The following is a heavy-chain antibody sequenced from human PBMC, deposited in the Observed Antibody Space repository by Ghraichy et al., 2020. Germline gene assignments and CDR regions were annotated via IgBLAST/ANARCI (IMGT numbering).Heavy chain of an antibody. CDR1: GFTFSSYG. CDR3: AKDRVWGSNRPYYYFDY. V-gene: IGHV3-30*02. D-gene: IGHD7-27*01. Sequence: GGSLRLSCAASGFTFSSYGMHWVRQAPGKGLEWVAFIRYDGSNKYYADSVKGRFTISRDNSKNTLYLQMNSLRAEDTAVYYCAKDRVWGSNRPYYYFDYWGQGTLVTVSS. J-gene: IGHJ4*02. CDR2: IRYDGSNK.